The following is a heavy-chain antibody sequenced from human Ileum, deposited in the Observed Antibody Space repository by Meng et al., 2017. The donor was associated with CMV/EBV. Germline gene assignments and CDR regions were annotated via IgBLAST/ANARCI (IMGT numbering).Heavy chain of an antibody. V-gene: IGHV4-4*02. D-gene: IGHD3-22*01. CDR3: TTGSAYSPPGQFHQ. Sequence: VSVGSISRANWWTWVRQTPGKGLEWIGEVYRGGNAMYNPSLQSRLTISVDDSTNQVSLRLRSVTAADTAMYYCTTGSAYSPPGQFHQWGQGTLVTVSS. CDR1: VGSISRANW. CDR2: VYRGGNA. J-gene: IGHJ4*02.